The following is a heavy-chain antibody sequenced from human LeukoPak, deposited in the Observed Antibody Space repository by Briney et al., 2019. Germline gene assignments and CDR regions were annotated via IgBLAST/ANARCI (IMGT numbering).Heavy chain of an antibody. CDR3: ARRKGILGVVIFDY. D-gene: IGHD3-3*01. V-gene: IGHV4-34*01. CDR1: GGSFSGYY. Sequence: SETLSLTCAVYGGSFSGYYWSWIRQPPGKGLEWIGEINHSGSTNYNPSLKSRVTISVDTSKNQFSLKLSSVTAADTAVYYCARRKGILGVVIFDYWGQGTLVTVSS. CDR2: INHSGST. J-gene: IGHJ4*02.